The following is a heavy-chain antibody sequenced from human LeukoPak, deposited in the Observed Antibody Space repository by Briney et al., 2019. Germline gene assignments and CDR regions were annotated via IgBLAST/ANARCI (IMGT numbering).Heavy chain of an antibody. Sequence: SETLSLTCTVSGGSISSYYRNWFRQPPGKGLEWIGDVYYSGGTNYNPSLKSRVTISVDTSKNQFSLKLSSVTAADTAVYYCARERKVAAPYYYYYYGMDVWGQGTTVTVSS. D-gene: IGHD6-6*01. J-gene: IGHJ6*02. CDR2: VYYSGGT. CDR3: ARERKVAAPYYYYYYGMDV. CDR1: GGSISSYY. V-gene: IGHV4-59*12.